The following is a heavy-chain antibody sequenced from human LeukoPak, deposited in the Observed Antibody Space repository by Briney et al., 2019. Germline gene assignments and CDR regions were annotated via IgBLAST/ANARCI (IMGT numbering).Heavy chain of an antibody. J-gene: IGHJ5*02. CDR3: ARGYYGSGSYNWFDP. Sequence: GASVKVSCKAFGYTFTSNYMHWVRQAPGQGPEWMGVISPSGGSTTYAQKFQGRVTLTRDMSTSTDYLELSSLRSEDTAVYYCARGYYGSGSYNWFDPWGQGTLVTASS. V-gene: IGHV1-46*01. CDR2: ISPSGGST. CDR1: GYTFTSNY. D-gene: IGHD3-10*01.